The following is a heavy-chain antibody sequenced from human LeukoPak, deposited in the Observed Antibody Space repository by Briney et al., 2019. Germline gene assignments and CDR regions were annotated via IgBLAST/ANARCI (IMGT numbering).Heavy chain of an antibody. V-gene: IGHV3-9*01. J-gene: IGHJ4*02. D-gene: IGHD3-22*01. CDR1: GFTFDDYA. CDR3: AKPRHTYYYDSSGYYFDY. Sequence: PGRSLRLSCAASGFTFDDYAMHWVRQAPGKGLEWVSGINWNSGSTGYADSVKGRFTISRDNAKNSLYLQMNSLRAEDTALYYCAKPRHTYYYDSSGYYFDYWGQGTLVTVSS. CDR2: INWNSGST.